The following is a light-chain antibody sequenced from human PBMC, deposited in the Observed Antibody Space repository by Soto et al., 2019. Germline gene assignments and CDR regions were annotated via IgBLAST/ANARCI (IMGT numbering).Light chain of an antibody. CDR3: SSYAGSTFYV. V-gene: IGLV2-8*01. CDR1: SSDVGGYNY. CDR2: EVS. J-gene: IGLJ1*01. Sequence: QCLLTQPPSASGSPGRSGTISCPGTSSDVGGYNYVSWYQQHPGKAPKLMIYEVSKRPSGVPDRFSGSKSGNTASLTVSGLQAEDEADYYCSSYAGSTFYVFGTGTKVTVL.